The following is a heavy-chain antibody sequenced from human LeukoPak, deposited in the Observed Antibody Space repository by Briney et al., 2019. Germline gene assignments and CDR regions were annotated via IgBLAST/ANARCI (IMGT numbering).Heavy chain of an antibody. J-gene: IGHJ6*03. CDR3: ARLSAYYYGSYFYYYTDV. Sequence: GGSLRLSCAGSGFTFSSYWMTWVRHLPGKGPEWVANIRQDESERYFADSVKGRFTISRDNAKKSVYLHMSSLRAEDTALYCCARLSAYYYGSYFYYYTDVWGKGTTVTVSS. CDR1: GFTFSSYW. CDR2: IRQDESER. V-gene: IGHV3-7*01. D-gene: IGHD3-10*01.